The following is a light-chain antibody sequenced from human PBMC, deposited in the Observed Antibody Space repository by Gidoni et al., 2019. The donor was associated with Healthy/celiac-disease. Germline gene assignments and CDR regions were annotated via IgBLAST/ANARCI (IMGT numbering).Light chain of an antibody. J-gene: IGKJ4*01. CDR3: QQYDNLLS. V-gene: IGKV1-33*01. CDR1: QDISNY. CDR2: DAS. Sequence: DIQMTQSPSSLSASVGDRVTITCQASQDISNYFNWYQQKPGKAPKLLIYDASNLETGVPSRFSGSGSGTDFTVTISSLQPEDIATYYCQQYDNLLSFGGGTKVEIK.